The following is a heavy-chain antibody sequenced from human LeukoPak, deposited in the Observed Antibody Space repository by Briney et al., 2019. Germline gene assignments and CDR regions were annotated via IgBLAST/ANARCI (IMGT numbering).Heavy chain of an antibody. CDR1: GFTFSDYT. CDR3: ARAEVDGYNEGGELDY. D-gene: IGHD5-24*01. V-gene: IGHV3-21*01. Sequence: GGSLRLSCAASGFTFSDYTMNWVRQAPGKGLEWVSSISSSSSYIYYADSVKGRFTISRDNAKNSLYLQMNSLRAEDTAVYYCARAEVDGYNEGGELDYWGQGTLVTVSS. J-gene: IGHJ4*02. CDR2: ISSSSSYI.